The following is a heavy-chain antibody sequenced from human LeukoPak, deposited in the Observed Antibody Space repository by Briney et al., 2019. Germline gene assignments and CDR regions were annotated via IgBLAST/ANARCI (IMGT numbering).Heavy chain of an antibody. CDR3: AQYYYDSSGYNWFDP. D-gene: IGHD3-22*01. CDR1: GGSFSGYY. Sequence: PSETLSLTCAVYGGSFSGYYWSWIRQPPGKGLEWIGEINHSGSTNYNPSLKSRVTISVDTSKNQFSLKLSSVTAADTAVYYCAQYYYDSSGYNWFDPWGQGTLVTVSS. CDR2: INHSGST. V-gene: IGHV4-34*09. J-gene: IGHJ5*02.